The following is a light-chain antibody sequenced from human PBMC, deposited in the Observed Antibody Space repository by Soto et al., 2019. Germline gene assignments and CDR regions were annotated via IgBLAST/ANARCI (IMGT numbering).Light chain of an antibody. CDR2: GAS. V-gene: IGKV3-15*01. CDR3: QQYHNWPQT. J-gene: IGKJ1*01. CDR1: HSVSSN. Sequence: DIVMTQSPVTLSVSPGDRVTLSCRASHSVSSNLAWYQQKPAQPPRLLISGASTRAAGIPARFSGSGSGTDFTLTISSLQSEDFAVYYCQQYHNWPQTFGQGTKVEIK.